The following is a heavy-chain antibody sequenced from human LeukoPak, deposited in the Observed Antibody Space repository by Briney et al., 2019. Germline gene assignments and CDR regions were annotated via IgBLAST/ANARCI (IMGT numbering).Heavy chain of an antibody. V-gene: IGHV3-21*01. Sequence: GGSLRLSCAASGFTFSSYSMNWVRQAPGKGLECVSSISSSSSYIYYADSVKGRFTISRDNAKNSLYLQMNSLRAEDTAVYYCARGRIYSNPPRGWFDPWGQGTLVTVSS. D-gene: IGHD4-11*01. CDR3: ARGRIYSNPPRGWFDP. J-gene: IGHJ5*02. CDR2: ISSSSSYI. CDR1: GFTFSSYS.